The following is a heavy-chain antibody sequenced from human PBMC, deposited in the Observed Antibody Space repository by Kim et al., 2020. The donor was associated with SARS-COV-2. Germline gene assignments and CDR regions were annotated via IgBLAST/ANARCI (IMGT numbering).Heavy chain of an antibody. CDR3: ARERVVVAGYALDI. J-gene: IGHJ3*02. V-gene: IGHV3-30-3*01. D-gene: IGHD3-22*01. Sequence: GGSLRLSCAASGFTFSIHAMHWVRQAPGKGLEWVAIISKDGNIEYYADSVKGRFTISRDNSKSTLYVQLNSLRTDDTAVYYCARERVVVAGYALDIWGEGTMVTVSS. CDR1: GFTFSIHA. CDR2: ISKDGNIE.